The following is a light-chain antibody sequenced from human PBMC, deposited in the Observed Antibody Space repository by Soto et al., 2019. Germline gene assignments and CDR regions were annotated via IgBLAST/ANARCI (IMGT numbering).Light chain of an antibody. Sequence: QSVLTQSPSASGTPGQRVTISCYGSSSNIGSYPVYWYQQLPGTAPKLLINSDDQRPSGVPDRFSASKSGTSASLAISALRSEDEADYYCAAWDASLSGHVFGAGTKLTVL. V-gene: IGLV1-47*02. CDR1: SSNIGSYP. CDR3: AAWDASLSGHV. J-gene: IGLJ1*01. CDR2: SDD.